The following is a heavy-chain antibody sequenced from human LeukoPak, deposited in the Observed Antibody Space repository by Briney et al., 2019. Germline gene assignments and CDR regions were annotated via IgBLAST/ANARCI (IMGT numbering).Heavy chain of an antibody. D-gene: IGHD1-26*01. CDR3: ARGSSPGASLRHDY. Sequence: PGGSLRHSCAASGFTFSSYWMSWVRQAPGKGLQWVANIKQDGSEEHFVDSVKGRFTISRDNAKKSLYLQMNSLRAEDTAVYYCARGSSPGASLRHDYWGQGTLVTVSS. CDR1: GFTFSSYW. V-gene: IGHV3-7*01. CDR2: IKQDGSEE. J-gene: IGHJ4*02.